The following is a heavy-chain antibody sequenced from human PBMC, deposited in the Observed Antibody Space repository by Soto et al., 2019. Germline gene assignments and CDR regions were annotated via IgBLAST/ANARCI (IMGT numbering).Heavy chain of an antibody. Sequence: QVQLVQSGAEVKKPGASVKVSCKASGYTFTSYYMHWVRQAPGQGLEWMGIINPSGGSTSYAQKFQGRVTMTRDTSTSTVDMELSSLRSEDTAVYYCARELTDYYGSYWGQGTLVTVSS. CDR1: GYTFTSYY. CDR2: INPSGGST. J-gene: IGHJ4*02. CDR3: ARELTDYYGSY. D-gene: IGHD3-10*01. V-gene: IGHV1-46*03.